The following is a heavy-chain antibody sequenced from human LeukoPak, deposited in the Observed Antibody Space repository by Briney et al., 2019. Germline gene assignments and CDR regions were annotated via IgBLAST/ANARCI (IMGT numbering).Heavy chain of an antibody. CDR1: GFTSSTYS. Sequence: PGRSLRLSCAASGFTSSTYSMNWVRQAPGKGLEWVSSISSRSGSIYYADSVKGRFTISRDNAKNSLYLQMNSLRAEDTALYYCARLRTTGTFDYWGQGTLVTVSS. J-gene: IGHJ4*02. D-gene: IGHD1-1*01. V-gene: IGHV3-21*01. CDR2: ISSRSGSI. CDR3: ARLRTTGTFDY.